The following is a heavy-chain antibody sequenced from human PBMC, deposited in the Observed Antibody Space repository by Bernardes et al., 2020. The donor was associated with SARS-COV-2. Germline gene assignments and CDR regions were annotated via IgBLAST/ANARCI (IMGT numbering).Heavy chain of an antibody. V-gene: IGHV5-51*01. Sequence: GESLKISCKGSGYSFTSYWIGWVRPMPGKGLEWMGIIYPVDSDTTYSPSFQGQVTISADKSISTAYLQSSSLKASDTAMYYCARHDNVALSNGRYYWYGLDVWGQGTTVTVSS. CDR2: IYPVDSDT. D-gene: IGHD1-26*01. J-gene: IGHJ6*02. CDR3: ARHDNVALSNGRYYWYGLDV. CDR1: GYSFTSYW.